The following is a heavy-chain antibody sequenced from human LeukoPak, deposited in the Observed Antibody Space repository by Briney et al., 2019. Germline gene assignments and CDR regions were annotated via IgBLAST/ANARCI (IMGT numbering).Heavy chain of an antibody. CDR3: ARVLPRGYYDSSGYYDY. V-gene: IGHV4-34*01. CDR1: GGSFSGYY. Sequence: SETLSLTCAVYGGSFSGYYWSWIRQPPGKGLEWIGEISHSGSTNYNPSLKSRVTISVDTSKNQFSLKLSSVTAADTAVYYCARVLPRGYYDSSGYYDYWGQGTLVTVSS. D-gene: IGHD3-22*01. J-gene: IGHJ4*02. CDR2: ISHSGST.